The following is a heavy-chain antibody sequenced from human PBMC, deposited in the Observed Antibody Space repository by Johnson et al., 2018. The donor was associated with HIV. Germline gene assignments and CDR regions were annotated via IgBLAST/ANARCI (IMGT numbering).Heavy chain of an antibody. CDR1: GFTFRRNW. Sequence: VPLVESGGNLVQPGGSLRLSCAVSGFTFRRNWLSWVRQAPGKGLEWVANIKQDGRDKNYVDSVKGRFTISRDNAKNSLYLQMNSLRPEDTAVYYCARERWSAYYGAFDIWGHGTLVTVSS. CDR3: ARERWSAYYGAFDI. D-gene: IGHD3-3*01. J-gene: IGHJ3*02. V-gene: IGHV3-7*01. CDR2: IKQDGRDK.